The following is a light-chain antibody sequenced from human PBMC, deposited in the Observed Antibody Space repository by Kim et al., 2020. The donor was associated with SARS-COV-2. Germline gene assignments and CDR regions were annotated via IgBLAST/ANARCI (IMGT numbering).Light chain of an antibody. CDR2: AGS. Sequence: GSPGETATLSCRASQSVRSNLAGYQQKPGQVPRLLIYAGSTRATGIPATFSGSGSGADFTLTISSLQSEDFAIYYCQKYNNGPFTFGPGTKVDIK. V-gene: IGKV3-15*01. CDR1: QSVRSN. CDR3: QKYNNGPFT. J-gene: IGKJ3*01.